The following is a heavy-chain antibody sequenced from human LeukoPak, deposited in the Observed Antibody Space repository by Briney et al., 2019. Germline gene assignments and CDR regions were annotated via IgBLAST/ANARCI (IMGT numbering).Heavy chain of an antibody. V-gene: IGHV3-7*04. CDR2: INQDGSDK. J-gene: IGHJ4*02. CDR1: GFLFRVYW. D-gene: IGHD7-27*01. CDR3: AREDWGHFDF. Sequence: GGSLRLSCAASGFLFRVYWMSWVRQAPGEGLGWVATINQDGSDKYYLDSVKGRFTISRDNAENSLSLQTNSLRAEDTAVYYCAREDWGHFDFWGQGTLVTVSS.